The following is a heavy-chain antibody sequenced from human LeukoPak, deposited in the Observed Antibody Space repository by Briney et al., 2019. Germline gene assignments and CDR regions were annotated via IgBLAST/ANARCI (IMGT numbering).Heavy chain of an antibody. Sequence: ASVKVSCKASRYTFTSYDINWVRQATGQGLEWMGWMNPNSGNTGYAQKFQGRVTMTRNTSISTAYMELSSLRSEDTAVYYCARVGGVSYYYGMDVWGQGTTVTVSS. CDR2: MNPNSGNT. CDR3: ARVGGVSYYYGMDV. V-gene: IGHV1-8*01. CDR1: RYTFTSYD. J-gene: IGHJ6*02.